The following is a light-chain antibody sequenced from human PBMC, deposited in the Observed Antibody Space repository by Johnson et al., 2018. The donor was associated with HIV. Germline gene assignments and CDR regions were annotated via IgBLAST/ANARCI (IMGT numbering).Light chain of an antibody. CDR2: DND. CDR1: SSNIGNNY. Sequence: QAVLTQPPSVSVAPGQKVTISCSGSSSNIGNNYVSWYQQVPGTAPKLLISDNDKRPSGIPDRFSGSKSGASATLDITGLQTGDEADYYCGTWDNSLNVYVFVTGTKVTVL. CDR3: GTWDNSLNVYV. J-gene: IGLJ1*01. V-gene: IGLV1-51*01.